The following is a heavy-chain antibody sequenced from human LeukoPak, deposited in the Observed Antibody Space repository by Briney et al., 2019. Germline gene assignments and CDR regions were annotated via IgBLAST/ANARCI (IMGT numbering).Heavy chain of an antibody. CDR3: ARVHDAFDI. CDR1: GFTFSSFG. J-gene: IGHJ3*02. CDR2: ISGSGGTT. Sequence: PGGTLRLSCAASGFTFSSFGMSWVRQAPGKGLEWVSAISGSGGTTYYADSVKGRFTISRDNAKNSLYLQMNSLRAEDTAVYYCARVHDAFDIWGQGTMVTVSS. V-gene: IGHV3-23*01.